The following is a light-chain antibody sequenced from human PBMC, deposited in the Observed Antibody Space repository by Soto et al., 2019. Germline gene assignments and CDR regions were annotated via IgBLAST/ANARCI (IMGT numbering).Light chain of an antibody. CDR1: QSLNSSY. CDR3: QQYNNWPPIT. V-gene: IGKV3-15*01. Sequence: EIVLTQSPGTLSLSPGERATLSCRASQSLNSSYLAWYQQKPGQAPRLLIYDTSTRATGIPARFSGSGSGTEFTLTISSLQSEDFAVYYCQQYNNWPPITFGQGTRLEIK. J-gene: IGKJ5*01. CDR2: DTS.